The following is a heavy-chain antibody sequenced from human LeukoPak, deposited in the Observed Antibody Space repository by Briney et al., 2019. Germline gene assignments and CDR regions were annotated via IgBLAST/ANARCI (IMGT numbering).Heavy chain of an antibody. V-gene: IGHV3-64*01. CDR1: GFTFSSYA. CDR2: ISSNGGST. CDR3: ARVPRELPRGYLDY. D-gene: IGHD1-26*01. Sequence: GGSLRLSCAASGFTFSSYAMHWVRQAPGKGLEYVSAISSNGGSTYYANSVKGRFTISRDNSKNTLYLQMGSLRAEDMAVYYCARVPRELPRGYLDYWGQGTLVTVSS. J-gene: IGHJ4*02.